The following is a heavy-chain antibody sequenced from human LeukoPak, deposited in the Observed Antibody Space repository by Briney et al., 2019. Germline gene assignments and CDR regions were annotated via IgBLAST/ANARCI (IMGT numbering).Heavy chain of an antibody. CDR1: GYTFSSYG. J-gene: IGHJ5*02. Sequence: ASVKVSCKASGYTFSSYGISWVRQAPGQGLEWLGYISAYNGNTNYAQKLQGRVTMTTDTSTSTAYMELRSLRSDDTAVYYCAREDSYSSGWYPGVNWFDPWGQGTLVTVSS. CDR3: AREDSYSSGWYPGVNWFDP. D-gene: IGHD6-19*01. CDR2: ISAYNGNT. V-gene: IGHV1-18*01.